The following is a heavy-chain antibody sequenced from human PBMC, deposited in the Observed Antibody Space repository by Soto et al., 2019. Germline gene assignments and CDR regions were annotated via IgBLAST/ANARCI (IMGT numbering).Heavy chain of an antibody. D-gene: IGHD3-10*01. CDR3: VRDAHRGGDFDY. Sequence: PGESLKISCAASGFTFSSYWMVWVRQAPGKGLEWVANIKPDGSEKYYVDSVKGRFTISRDNARKSLYLQMNSLRAEDTAVYYCVRDAHRGGDFDYWGQGTLVTVSS. CDR2: IKPDGSEK. J-gene: IGHJ4*02. CDR1: GFTFSSYW. V-gene: IGHV3-7*04.